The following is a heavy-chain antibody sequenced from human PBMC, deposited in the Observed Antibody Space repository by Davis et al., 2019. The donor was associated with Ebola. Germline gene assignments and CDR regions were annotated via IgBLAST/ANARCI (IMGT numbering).Heavy chain of an antibody. CDR1: GASIPSSCW. V-gene: IGHV4-4*02. Sequence: SETLSPTCPVPGASIPSSCWWGWLRPPPGMGLEWDGKIDHSGSTNYNPSLQSRVTISVDTSKNQFSLEVTSVTAADTAVYYCARQTYDTVDYYYYGMDVWGHGTTVTVSS. CDR3: ARQTYDTVDYYYYGMDV. J-gene: IGHJ6*02. D-gene: IGHD1-1*01. CDR2: IDHSGST.